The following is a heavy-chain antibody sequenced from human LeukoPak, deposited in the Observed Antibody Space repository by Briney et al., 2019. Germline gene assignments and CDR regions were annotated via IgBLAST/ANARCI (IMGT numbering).Heavy chain of an antibody. J-gene: IGHJ4*02. D-gene: IGHD3/OR15-3a*01. V-gene: IGHV4-59*01. Sequence: SETLSLTCTVPGGSISNYYWSWIRQPPGKRLEWVGYIYYSGSTNYNPSLKSRVTISVDTSKNQFSLKLSSVTAADTAVYYCAREGWDWSGGFDYWGQGTLVTVSS. CDR3: AREGWDWSGGFDY. CDR2: IYYSGST. CDR1: GGSISNYY.